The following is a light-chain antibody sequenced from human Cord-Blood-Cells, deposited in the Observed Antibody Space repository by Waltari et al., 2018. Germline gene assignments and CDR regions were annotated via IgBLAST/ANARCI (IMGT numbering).Light chain of an antibody. J-gene: IGKJ4*01. CDR2: AAS. Sequence: AIRMTQSPSSFSASTGDRVTITCRASKGISSYLAWYQQKPGKAPKLLIYAASTLQSGVPSRFSGSGSGTDFTLTISCLQSEDFETYYCQPYYSYPLTFGGGNKVEIK. CDR3: QPYYSYPLT. CDR1: KGISSY. V-gene: IGKV1-8*01.